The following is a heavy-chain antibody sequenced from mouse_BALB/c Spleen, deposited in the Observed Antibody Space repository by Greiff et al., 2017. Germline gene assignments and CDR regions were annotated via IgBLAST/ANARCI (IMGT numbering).Heavy chain of an antibody. D-gene: IGHD1-1*01. CDR1: GFNIKDTY. CDR2: IDPANGNT. V-gene: IGHV14-3*02. J-gene: IGHJ2*01. CDR3: ARSTTVVAGYYFDY. Sequence: VQLQQSVAELVKPGASVKLSCTASGFNIKDTYMHWVKQRPEQGLEWIGRIDPANGNTKYDPKFQGKATITADTSSNTAYLQLSSLTSEDTAVYYCARSTTVVAGYYFDYWGQGTTLTVSS.